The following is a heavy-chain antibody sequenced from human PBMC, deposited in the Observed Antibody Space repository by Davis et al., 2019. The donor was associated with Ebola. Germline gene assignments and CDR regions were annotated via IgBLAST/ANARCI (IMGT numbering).Heavy chain of an antibody. Sequence: GGSLRLSCAASGFTFSLYAMNWVRQAPGKGLEWVSAISGSLGKTYYADSVKGRFTISRDNSKNTLYLQMNSLGAEDTAVYYCAKDQGGSYLYDDAFDIWGQGTMVTVSS. CDR1: GFTFSLYA. V-gene: IGHV3-23*01. CDR3: AKDQGGSYLYDDAFDI. J-gene: IGHJ3*02. CDR2: ISGSLGKT. D-gene: IGHD1-26*01.